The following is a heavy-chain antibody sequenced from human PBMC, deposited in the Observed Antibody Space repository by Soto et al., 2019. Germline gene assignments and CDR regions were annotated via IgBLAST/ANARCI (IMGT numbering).Heavy chain of an antibody. CDR3: ARQARGATYSDFDY. J-gene: IGHJ4*02. V-gene: IGHV4-59*08. D-gene: IGHD1-26*01. CDR2: IYYSGST. CDR1: GGSITSYY. Sequence: SETLSLTCTVFGGSITSYYWSWIRQPPGKGLEWIGSIYYSGSTFYNPSLRSRVSMSVDTSKTQFSLRLRSVAATDTAVYYCARQARGATYSDFDYWGQGTLVTVSS.